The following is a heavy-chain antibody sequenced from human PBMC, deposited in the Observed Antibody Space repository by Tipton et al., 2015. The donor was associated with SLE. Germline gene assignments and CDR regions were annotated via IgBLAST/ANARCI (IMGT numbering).Heavy chain of an antibody. CDR1: GGSISTYF. V-gene: IGHV4-59*12. CDR2: IYHSGTS. CDR3: ARDRGVGATNFFDS. Sequence: TLSLTCTVSGGSISTYFWSWIRQPPGKGLEWIGTIYHSGTSYYNPSLKSRVAISIDTSENQFSLHLSSVTAADTAVYYCARDRGVGATNFFDSWGRGTLVTVSS. J-gene: IGHJ4*02. D-gene: IGHD1-26*01.